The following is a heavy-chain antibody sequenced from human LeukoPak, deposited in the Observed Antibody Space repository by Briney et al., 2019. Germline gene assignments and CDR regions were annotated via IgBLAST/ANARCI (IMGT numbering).Heavy chain of an antibody. CDR1: GFTFISYS. CDR3: ARDPSTWIQLWLTGYFDY. CDR2: ITSSSSYI. D-gene: IGHD5-18*01. V-gene: IGHV3-21*01. Sequence: GGSLKLSCAASGFTFISYSKNWVGQAPGKGLQWVASITSSSSYIYYADSVKGRFTISRDNAKNSLYLQMNSLRAEDTAVYYCARDPSTWIQLWLTGYFDYWGQGTLVTVSS. J-gene: IGHJ4*02.